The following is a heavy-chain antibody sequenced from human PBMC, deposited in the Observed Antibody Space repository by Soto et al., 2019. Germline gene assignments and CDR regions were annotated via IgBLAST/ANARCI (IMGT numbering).Heavy chain of an antibody. D-gene: IGHD3-16*01. CDR1: GFTFSSYA. V-gene: IGHV3-23*01. CDR2: ISGSGGST. J-gene: IGHJ4*02. CDR3: AKDMTRITFGGVIDY. Sequence: EVQLLESGGGLVQPGGSLRLSCAASGFTFSSYAMSWVRQAPGKGLEWVSAISGSGGSTYYADSVKGRFTISRDNSKNTLYLKMNSLRAEDTAVYYCAKDMTRITFGGVIDYWGQGTLVTVSS.